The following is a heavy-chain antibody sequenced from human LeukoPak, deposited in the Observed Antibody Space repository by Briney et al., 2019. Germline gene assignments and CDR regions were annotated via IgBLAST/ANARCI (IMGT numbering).Heavy chain of an antibody. V-gene: IGHV1-46*01. D-gene: IGHD6-6*01. Sequence: GASVKVSCKASGYTFTSYYIHWVRQAPGQGLEWMGIITPSGGSTSYAQKFQGRVTMTRDTSTSTVYMELSSLRFEDTAVYYCAREGGIAARPMDYWGQGTLVTVSS. J-gene: IGHJ4*02. CDR3: AREGGIAARPMDY. CDR2: ITPSGGST. CDR1: GYTFTSYY.